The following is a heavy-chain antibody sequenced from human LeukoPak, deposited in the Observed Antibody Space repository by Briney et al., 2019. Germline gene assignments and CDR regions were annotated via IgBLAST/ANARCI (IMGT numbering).Heavy chain of an antibody. CDR1: GGSISSGDYY. V-gene: IGHV4-30-4*01. J-gene: IGHJ4*02. D-gene: IGHD2-2*01. CDR2: IYHSGST. Sequence: PSETLSLTCTVSGGSISSGDYYWSWIRQPPGKGLEWIGYIYHSGSTYYNPSLKSRVTISVDRSKNQFSLKLSSVTAADTAVYYCASLNLGYCSSTSCPVFDYWGQGTLVTVSS. CDR3: ASLNLGYCSSTSCPVFDY.